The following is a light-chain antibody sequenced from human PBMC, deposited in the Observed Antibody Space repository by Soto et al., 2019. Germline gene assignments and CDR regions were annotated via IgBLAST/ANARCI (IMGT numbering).Light chain of an antibody. CDR1: QSLGIW. CDR3: QQYSSSTT. V-gene: IGKV1-5*01. CDR2: DAS. J-gene: IGKJ1*01. Sequence: DIQMTQSPSTLSASVGDRVTIACRASQSLGIWLAWHQQKPGKAPQILIYDASTLKSGVPSRFSGSGSGTDFTLAISSLQPDDFASYYCQQYSSSTTFGQGTKVDIK.